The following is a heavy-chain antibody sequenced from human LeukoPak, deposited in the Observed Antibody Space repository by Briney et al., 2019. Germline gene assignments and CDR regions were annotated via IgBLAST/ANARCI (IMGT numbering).Heavy chain of an antibody. CDR1: GYTLTELS. CDR2: FDPEDGET. J-gene: IGHJ3*02. V-gene: IGHV1-24*01. CDR3: ARDERGYCSSTSCRRRDAFDI. D-gene: IGHD2-2*01. Sequence: ASVKVSCKVSGYTLTELSMHWVRQAPGKGLEWMGGFDPEDGETIYAQKFQGRVTMTEDTSTDTAYMELSSLRSEDTAVYYCARDERGYCSSTSCRRRDAFDIWGQGTMVTVSS.